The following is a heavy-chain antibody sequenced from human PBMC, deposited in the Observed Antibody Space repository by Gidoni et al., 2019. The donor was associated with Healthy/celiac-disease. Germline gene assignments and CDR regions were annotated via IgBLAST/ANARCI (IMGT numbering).Heavy chain of an antibody. D-gene: IGHD1-26*01. V-gene: IGHV3-7*01. Sequence: EVQLVESGGGLVQPGGSLTPSCSAPGFTFVCYWMSWVRQAPGKGLEWVGHIKQDGRWDNCVDSGKGQFTISRGDAKNSLYLQMNSLRAEDTAVYYCAKDSGRYGFDAFDIWGQGTMVTVSS. CDR2: IKQDGRWD. CDR3: AKDSGRYGFDAFDI. J-gene: IGHJ3*02. CDR1: GFTFVCYW.